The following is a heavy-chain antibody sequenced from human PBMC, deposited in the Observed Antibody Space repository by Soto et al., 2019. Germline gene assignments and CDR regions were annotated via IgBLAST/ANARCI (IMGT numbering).Heavy chain of an antibody. J-gene: IGHJ4*02. D-gene: IGHD5-18*01. CDR3: ARLWESLQLRYYFHY. Sequence: QVQLQESGPGLVKPSGTLSLTCAVSGGSISRSNWWSCVRQPRGNALEWIGEIYHSGSTNYYPSLKWRSTISVDKSLNQCSLKLSFVTAADTAVYYCARLWESLQLRYYFHYWGQGTLVTV. V-gene: IGHV4-4*02. CDR1: GGSISRSNW. CDR2: IYHSGST.